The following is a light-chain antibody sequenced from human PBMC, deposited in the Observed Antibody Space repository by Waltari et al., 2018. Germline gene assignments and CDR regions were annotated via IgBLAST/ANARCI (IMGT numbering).Light chain of an antibody. V-gene: IGKV3-11*01. CDR2: DAS. Sequence: IVVTQSPAALSLSPGERVTLSCRASQTISTYLAWYQQKPCQAPSLLIYDASKRAPAIPVRFSGSGYGTDFTLTINSLEPEDFAVYYCQQRFTWPPFTFGGGTKIEIK. CDR1: QTISTY. J-gene: IGKJ4*01. CDR3: QQRFTWPPFT.